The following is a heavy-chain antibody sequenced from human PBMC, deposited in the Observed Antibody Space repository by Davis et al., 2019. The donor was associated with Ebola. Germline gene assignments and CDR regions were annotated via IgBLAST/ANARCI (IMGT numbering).Heavy chain of an antibody. CDR1: GYTFTGYY. V-gene: IGHV1-2*02. J-gene: IGHJ6*02. CDR2: INPNSGGT. Sequence: ASVKVSCKASGYTFTGYYMHWVRQAPGQGLEWMGWINPNSGGTNYAQKFQGRVTMTRDTSIGTAYMELSRLRSDDTAVYYCARDRKYYDFWSGLSYGMDVWGQGTTVTVSS. D-gene: IGHD3-3*01. CDR3: ARDRKYYDFWSGLSYGMDV.